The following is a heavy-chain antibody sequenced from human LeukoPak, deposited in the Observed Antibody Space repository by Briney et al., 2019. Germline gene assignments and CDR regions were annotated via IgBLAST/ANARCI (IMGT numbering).Heavy chain of an antibody. D-gene: IGHD6-13*01. J-gene: IGHJ6*02. CDR2: INPNSGGT. CDR3: ASIAAAATILGGFDYGMDV. V-gene: IGHV1-2*02. CDR1: GYTFTDYY. Sequence: ASVKVSCKASGYTFTDYYMHWVRQAPGQGLEWMGWINPNSGGTNYAQKFQGRVTMTRDTSISTAYMELSRLRSDDTAVYYCASIAAAATILGGFDYGMDVWGQGTTVTVSS.